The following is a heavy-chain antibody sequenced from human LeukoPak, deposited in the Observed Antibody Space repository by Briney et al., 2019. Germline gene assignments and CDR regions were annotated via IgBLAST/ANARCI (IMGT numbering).Heavy chain of an antibody. CDR2: IKQDGGEK. V-gene: IGHV3-7*01. D-gene: IGHD6-6*01. CDR3: ARAYRSYYFDF. CDR1: GFTFSNYW. J-gene: IGHJ4*02. Sequence: GGSLRLSYAASGFTFSNYWMSWVRQAPGKGLEWVANIKQDGGEKYYVDSVKGRFTISRDNAKNSLYLQMNGLRAEDTAVYYCARAYRSYYFDFWGQGALVIVSS.